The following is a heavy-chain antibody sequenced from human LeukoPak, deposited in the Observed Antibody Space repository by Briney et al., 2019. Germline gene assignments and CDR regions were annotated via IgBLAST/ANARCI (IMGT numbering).Heavy chain of an antibody. CDR2: IWYDGSNK. V-gene: IGHV3-33*01. Sequence: EWVAVIWYDGSNKYYADSVKGRFTISRDNSKNTLYLQMNSLRAEDTAVYYCARGDHRYFDYWGQGTLVTVSS. J-gene: IGHJ4*02. CDR3: ARGDHRYFDY. D-gene: IGHD2-21*01.